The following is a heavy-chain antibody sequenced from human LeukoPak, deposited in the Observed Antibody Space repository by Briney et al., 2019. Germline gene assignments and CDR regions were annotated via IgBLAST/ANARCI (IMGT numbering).Heavy chain of an antibody. J-gene: IGHJ4*02. Sequence: GASVKVSFKASGYTFTGYYMHWVRQAPGQGLEGRGWINPNSGGTKYSQKFQGRVTMTRDTSISTAYMELSRLRSDDTAVYYCARGFSGGYYGSGRFDYWGQGTLVTVSS. CDR3: ARGFSGGYYGSGRFDY. CDR1: GYTFTGYY. D-gene: IGHD3-10*01. V-gene: IGHV1-2*02. CDR2: INPNSGGT.